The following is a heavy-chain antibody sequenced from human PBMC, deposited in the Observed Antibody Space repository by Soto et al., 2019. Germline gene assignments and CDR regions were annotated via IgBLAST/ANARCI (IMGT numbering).Heavy chain of an antibody. V-gene: IGHV4-59*01. J-gene: IGHJ6*02. D-gene: IGHD5-12*01. CDR1: GDSIRSYY. CDR3: ARAYGGFDNGLDV. Sequence: SLTCTVSGDSIRSYYWTWIRQPPGKGLELIGYIYYSGGTRYNPSLKSRVTISVDMSKNQFSLKLSSVIAADTAVYYCARAYGGFDNGLDVWGQGTAVTVSS. CDR2: IYYSGGT.